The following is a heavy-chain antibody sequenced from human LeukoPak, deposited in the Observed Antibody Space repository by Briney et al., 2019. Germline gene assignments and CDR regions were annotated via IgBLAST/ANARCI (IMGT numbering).Heavy chain of an antibody. CDR3: AKGSSGWSTDAFDI. V-gene: IGHV3-9*01. D-gene: IGHD6-19*01. CDR1: GFTFDDYA. Sequence: PGGSLRLSCAASGFTFDDYAMHWVRQAPGKGLEWVSGINWNTNSIKYADSVKGRFTISRDNAKNSLYLQMNSLRAEDTAFYYCAKGSSGWSTDAFDIWGQGTMVTVSS. CDR2: INWNTNSI. J-gene: IGHJ3*02.